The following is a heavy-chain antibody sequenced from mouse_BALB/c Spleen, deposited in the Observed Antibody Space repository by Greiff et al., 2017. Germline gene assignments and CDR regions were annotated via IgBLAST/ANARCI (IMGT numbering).Heavy chain of an antibody. D-gene: IGHD1-1*01. CDR1: GFTFSSFG. CDR3: ARSYGSPFDY. V-gene: IGHV5-17*02. CDR2: ISSGSSTI. J-gene: IGHJ2*01. Sequence: EVKLVESGGGLVQPGGSRKLSCAASGFTFSSFGMHWVRQAPEKGLEWVAYISSGSSTIYYADTVKGRFTISRDNPKNTLFLQMTSLRSEDTAMYYCARSYGSPFDYWGQGTTLTVSS.